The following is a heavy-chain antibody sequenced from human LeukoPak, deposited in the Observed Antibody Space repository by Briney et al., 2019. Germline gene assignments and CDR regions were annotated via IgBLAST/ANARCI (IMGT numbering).Heavy chain of an antibody. CDR3: ASLVGGYYPPVEAFDV. CDR2: INGDGSTT. V-gene: IGHV3-74*01. J-gene: IGHJ3*01. Sequence: GGSLRLSCAASGFSFRSCWMHWVRQAPGKELVWVSRINGDGSTTNYADYVRGRFTISRDNAKNTLSLQMNSLRADDSAVYFCASLVGGYYPPVEAFDVWGQGTMVTVSS. D-gene: IGHD3-3*01. CDR1: GFSFRSCW.